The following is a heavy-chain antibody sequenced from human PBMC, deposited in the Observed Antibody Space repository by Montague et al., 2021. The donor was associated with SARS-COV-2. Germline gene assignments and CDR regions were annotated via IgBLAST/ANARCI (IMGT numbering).Heavy chain of an antibody. CDR3: ARDQANYGLDV. J-gene: IGHJ6*02. CDR1: GDSIISFY. CDR2: VYYTGNT. Sequence: ESLSLTYTVSGDSIISFYWTWVRQSPGKGLEWIGNVYYTGNTKYKPSLEGRVTISVDTSKSQFSLKLSSVTAADTAVYYCARDQANYGLDVWGQGTTVTVSS. V-gene: IGHV4-59*01.